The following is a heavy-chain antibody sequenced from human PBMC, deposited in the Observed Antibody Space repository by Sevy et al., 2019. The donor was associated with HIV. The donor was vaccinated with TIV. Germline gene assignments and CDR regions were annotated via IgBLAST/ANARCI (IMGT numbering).Heavy chain of an antibody. CDR2: IYYSGST. J-gene: IGHJ4*02. Sequence: SETLSLTCTVSGGSINSYYWSWIRHPPGKGLEWIGYIYYSGSTNYNPSLKSRVTISVDTSKNQFSLKLSSVTAADTAVYYCARGPTRYYFDYWGQGTLVTVSS. CDR1: GGSINSYY. CDR3: ARGPTRYYFDY. D-gene: IGHD1-1*01. V-gene: IGHV4-59*13.